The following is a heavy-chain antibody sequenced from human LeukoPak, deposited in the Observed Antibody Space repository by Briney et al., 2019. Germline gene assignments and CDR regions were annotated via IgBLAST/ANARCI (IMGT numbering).Heavy chain of an antibody. CDR2: ITSSGSTI. CDR1: GFTFSSHE. J-gene: IGHJ4*02. D-gene: IGHD2-15*01. CDR3: ARELPPVVTYYFDY. V-gene: IGHV3-48*03. Sequence: GGSLRLSCAASGFTFSSHEMNWVRQAPGKGLEWVSYITSSGSTIYYAESVKGRFTISRDNAKNSLYLQMNSLRAEDTAVYYCARELPPVVTYYFDYWGQGTLVTVSS.